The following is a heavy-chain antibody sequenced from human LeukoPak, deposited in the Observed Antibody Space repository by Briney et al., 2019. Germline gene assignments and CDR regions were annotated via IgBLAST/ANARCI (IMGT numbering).Heavy chain of an antibody. J-gene: IGHJ5*02. D-gene: IGHD3-10*01. CDR3: ARAVREKQYNWFVP. CDR1: GYTFTGYY. Sequence: ASVKVSCKASGYTFTGYYMHWVRQAPGQGLEWIGWINPNSGGTNYAQKFQGWVTMTRDTSISTAYMELSRLRSDDTAVYYCARAVREKQYNWFVPWGQGTLVTVSS. V-gene: IGHV1-2*04. CDR2: INPNSGGT.